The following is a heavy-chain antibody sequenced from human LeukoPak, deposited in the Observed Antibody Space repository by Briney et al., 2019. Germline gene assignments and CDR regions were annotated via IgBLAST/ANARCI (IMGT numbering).Heavy chain of an antibody. V-gene: IGHV4-30-2*01. D-gene: IGHD2-2*01. CDR1: GGSISSGGYY. Sequence: SETLSLTCTVSGGSISSGGYYWSWIRQPPGKGLEWIGYIYHSGSTYYNPSLKSRVTISVDRSKIQFSLKLSSVTAADTAVYYCARVFCSSTSCPHDYWGQGTLVTVSS. CDR3: ARVFCSSTSCPHDY. J-gene: IGHJ4*02. CDR2: IYHSGST.